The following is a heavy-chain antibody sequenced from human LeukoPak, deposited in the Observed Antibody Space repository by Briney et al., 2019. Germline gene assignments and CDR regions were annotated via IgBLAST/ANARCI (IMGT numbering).Heavy chain of an antibody. CDR2: LNHSGST. CDR3: ARVAATVTTSPFDY. CDR1: GGSFSGYY. V-gene: IGHV4-34*01. Sequence: PSETLSLTCAVYGGSFSGYYWSWIRQPPGKGLEWIGELNHSGSTNYNPSLKSRVTTSVDTSKNQFSLKLSSVTAADTAVYYCARVAATVTTSPFDYWGQGTLVTVSS. J-gene: IGHJ4*02. D-gene: IGHD4-17*01.